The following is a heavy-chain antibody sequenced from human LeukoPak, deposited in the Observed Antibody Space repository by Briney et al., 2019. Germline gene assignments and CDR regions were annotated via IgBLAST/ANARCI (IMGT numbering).Heavy chain of an antibody. CDR3: AREWGVVPAATFDY. Sequence: GGSLRLSCAASGFTFSSYGMHWVRQAPGKGLEWVAVIWYDGSNKYYADSVKGRFTISRDNSKNTLYLQMNSLRAEDTAVYYCAREWGVVPAATFDYWGQGTLVTVSS. D-gene: IGHD2-2*01. V-gene: IGHV3-33*01. CDR1: GFTFSSYG. CDR2: IWYDGSNK. J-gene: IGHJ4*02.